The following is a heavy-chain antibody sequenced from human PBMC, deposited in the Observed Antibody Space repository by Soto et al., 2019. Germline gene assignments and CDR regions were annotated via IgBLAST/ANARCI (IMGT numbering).Heavy chain of an antibody. CDR2: IYPGDSDT. Sequence: LGESLKISCKGSGCSFTSYWIGWVRQMPGKGLEWMGIIYPGDSDTRYSPSFQGQVTISADKSISTAYLQWSSLKASDTAMYYCARHRYYDFWSGYYDYYYYGMDVWGQGTTVTVS. D-gene: IGHD3-3*01. J-gene: IGHJ6*02. CDR1: GCSFTSYW. V-gene: IGHV5-51*01. CDR3: ARHRYYDFWSGYYDYYYYGMDV.